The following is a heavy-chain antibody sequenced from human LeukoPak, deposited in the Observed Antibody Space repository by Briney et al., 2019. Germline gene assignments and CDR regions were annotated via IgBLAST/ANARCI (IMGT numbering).Heavy chain of an antibody. V-gene: IGHV4-34*01. J-gene: IGHJ4*02. D-gene: IGHD3-3*01. Sequence: PSETLSLTCAVYGGSFSGYYWSWIRQPPGKGLEWIGEINHSGSTNYNPSLKSRVTISVDTSKNQFSLKLSSVTAADTPVYYCARELVDYDFWSGYYPKYYFDYWGQGTLVTVSS. CDR2: INHSGST. CDR1: GGSFSGYY. CDR3: ARELVDYDFWSGYYPKYYFDY.